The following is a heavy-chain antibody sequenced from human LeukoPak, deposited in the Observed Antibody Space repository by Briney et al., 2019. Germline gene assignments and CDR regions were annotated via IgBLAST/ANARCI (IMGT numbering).Heavy chain of an antibody. CDR1: GYTFTSYG. V-gene: IGHV1-18*01. D-gene: IGHD6-19*01. J-gene: IGHJ5*02. Sequence: ASVKVSFKASGYTFTSYGISWVRQAPGQGLEWMGWISAYNGNTNYAQKLQGRVTMTTDTSTSTAYMELRSLRSDDTAVYYCVRDIVSSGMGHWFDLWGQGTLVSVSS. CDR2: ISAYNGNT. CDR3: VRDIVSSGMGHWFDL.